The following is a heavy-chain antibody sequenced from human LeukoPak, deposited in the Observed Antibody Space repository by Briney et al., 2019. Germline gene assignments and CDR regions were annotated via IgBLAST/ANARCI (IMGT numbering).Heavy chain of an antibody. CDR3: ARTYHYDSIGYYFDS. D-gene: IGHD3-22*01. V-gene: IGHV4-31*03. Sequence: PSETLSLTCTVSGGSISSGGYYWSWIRQHPEKGLEWIGYIYYSGSTSYNPSLKSRVVISLDASDNQVSLKLGSATAADTAVYFCARTYHYDSIGYYFDSWGQGTVVTVSS. CDR2: IYYSGST. J-gene: IGHJ4*02. CDR1: GGSISSGGYY.